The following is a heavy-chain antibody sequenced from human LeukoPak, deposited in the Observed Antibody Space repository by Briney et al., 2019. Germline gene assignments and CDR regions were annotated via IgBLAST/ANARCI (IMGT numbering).Heavy chain of an antibody. CDR1: GFTFSSYW. CDR2: IKQDGSEK. V-gene: IGHV3-7*01. Sequence: PGGSLRLSCAASGFTFSSYWMSWVRQAPGKGLEWVANIKQDGSEKYYVDSVKGRFTISRDNAKNSLYLQMNSLRAEDTAVYYCARGPTVTTPFGWFDPWGQGTLVTVSS. J-gene: IGHJ5*02. CDR3: ARGPTVTTPFGWFDP. D-gene: IGHD4-17*01.